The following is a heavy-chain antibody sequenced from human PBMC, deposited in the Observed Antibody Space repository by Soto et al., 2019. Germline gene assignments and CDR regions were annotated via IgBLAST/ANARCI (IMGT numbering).Heavy chain of an antibody. CDR2: IKQDGSEK. CDR1: GFTFSRFW. D-gene: IGHD2-2*01. CDR3: ARARGRDIVVLPAAFDY. J-gene: IGHJ4*02. Sequence: EVQLVKSGGGSVLPGGKLRLSCAASGFTFSRFWMSWVRQAPGKGLEWVANIKQDGSEKYYVDSVKGRFTISRDNAKNSLYLQMNSLRDEDTAVYYCARARGRDIVVLPAAFDYWGQGTLVTVSS. V-gene: IGHV3-7*01.